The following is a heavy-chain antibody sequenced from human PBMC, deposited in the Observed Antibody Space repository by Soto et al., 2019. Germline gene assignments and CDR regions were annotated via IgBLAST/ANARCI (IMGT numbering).Heavy chain of an antibody. V-gene: IGHV4-39*01. CDR3: ASGRLSSGYYCHDY. CDR2: ISNSGST. J-gene: IGHJ4*02. Sequence: SETLSLTCTVSGDSISTSTSYWGWIRQPPGKGLEWLGSISNSGSTYYNPSLKSRVTISTDTSKNQFSLSLSSVTAADTAVYFCASGRLSSGYYCHDYWGQGTLVTVS. D-gene: IGHD3-22*01. CDR1: GDSISTSTSY.